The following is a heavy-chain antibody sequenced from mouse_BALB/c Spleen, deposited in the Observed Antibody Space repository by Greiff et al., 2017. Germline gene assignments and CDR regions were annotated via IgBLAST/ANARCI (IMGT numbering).Heavy chain of an antibody. V-gene: IGHV2-9*02. Sequence: VMLVESGPGLVAPSQSLSITCTVSGFSLTSYGVHWVRQPPGKGLEWLGVIWAGGSTNYNSALMSRLSISKDNSKSQVFLKMNSLQTDDTAMYYCARGGDDYDAYAMDYWGQGTSVTVSS. CDR3: ARGGDDYDAYAMDY. D-gene: IGHD2-4*01. CDR1: GFSLTSYG. CDR2: IWAGGST. J-gene: IGHJ4*01.